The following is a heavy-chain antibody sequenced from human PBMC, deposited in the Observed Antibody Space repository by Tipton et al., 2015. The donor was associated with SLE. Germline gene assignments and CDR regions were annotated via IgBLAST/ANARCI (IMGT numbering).Heavy chain of an antibody. CDR3: ARGGTDYGDPSWFDP. CDR2: IYYSGST. V-gene: IGHV4-30-4*08. J-gene: IGHJ5*02. CDR1: GYSISSGYY. Sequence: TLSLTCAVSGYSISSGYYWGWIRQPPGKGLEWIGYIYYSGSTYYNPSLKSRVTISVDTSKNQFSLKLSSVTAADTAVYYCARGGTDYGDPSWFDPWGQGTLVTVSS. D-gene: IGHD4-17*01.